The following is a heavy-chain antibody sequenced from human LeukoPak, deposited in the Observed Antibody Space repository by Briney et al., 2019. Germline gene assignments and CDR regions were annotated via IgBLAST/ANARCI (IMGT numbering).Heavy chain of an antibody. CDR3: TRGSDGEYDS. CDR1: GGSMNSGSYY. J-gene: IGHJ4*02. CDR2: LHVSGSS. D-gene: IGHD5-24*01. Sequence: SQTLSLTCTVSGGSMNSGSYYWIWIRQPAGKGLEWIGRLHVSGSSNYNPSLKSRVTISADLSSNQFSLRLSSVTAADTAVYYCTRGSDGEYDSWGQGTLVTVSS. V-gene: IGHV4-61*02.